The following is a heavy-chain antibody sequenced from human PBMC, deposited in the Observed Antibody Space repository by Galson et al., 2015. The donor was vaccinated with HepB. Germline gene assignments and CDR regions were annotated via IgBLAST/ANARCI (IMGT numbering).Heavy chain of an antibody. CDR1: GYTFTTYN. CDR2: ISPSDGAV. Sequence: SVKVSCKATGYTFTTYNIQWVRQAPGQGLEWMGRISPSDGAVHYAQEFQGRVTMTRDTSTGTVYMDLSSLASEDTAVYYCAREKFFTYYFDYWGQGTLVTVSS. J-gene: IGHJ4*02. V-gene: IGHV1-46*01. D-gene: IGHD3-3*01. CDR3: AREKFFTYYFDY.